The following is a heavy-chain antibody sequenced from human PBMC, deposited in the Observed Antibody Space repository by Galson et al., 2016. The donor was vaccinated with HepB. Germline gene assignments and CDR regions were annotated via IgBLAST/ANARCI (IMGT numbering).Heavy chain of an antibody. V-gene: IGHV3-9*01. D-gene: IGHD3-3*01. J-gene: IGHJ6*04. CDR3: AKDMHYDFCSDYSDYQYYGMDG. Sequence: SLRLSCAASGFTFDDYAMHWVRQAPGKGLEWVSGISWNSGSIGYADSVKGRFTISRDNAKNSLYLQMNSLRAEDTALYYCAKDMHYDFCSDYSDYQYYGMDGWGKGTTVTVSS. CDR2: ISWNSGSI. CDR1: GFTFDDYA.